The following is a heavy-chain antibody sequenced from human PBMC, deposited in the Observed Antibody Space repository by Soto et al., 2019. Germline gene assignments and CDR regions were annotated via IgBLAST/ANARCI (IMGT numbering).Heavy chain of an antibody. D-gene: IGHD3-3*01. CDR2: SNTSGGST. V-gene: IGHV1-46*01. CDR1: GYTLTRYY. J-gene: IGHJ6*02. CDR3: ARDHPTTTYYDFWSGYYPQYYYGMDV. Sequence: ASVKGFCKSGGYTLTRYYMHCVRQAPGERLIWLDVSNTSGGSTSYAQKFQGRVTMTRDTSTSTVYMELSSLRSEDTAVYYCARDHPTTTYYDFWSGYYPQYYYGMDVWGQGTTVTVSS.